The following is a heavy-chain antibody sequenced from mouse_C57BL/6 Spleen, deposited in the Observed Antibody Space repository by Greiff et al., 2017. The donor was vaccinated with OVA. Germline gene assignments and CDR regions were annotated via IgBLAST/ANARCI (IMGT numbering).Heavy chain of an antibody. Sequence: EVKLVESGGGLVQPGGSLKLSCAASGFTFSDYYMYWVRQTPEKRLEWVAYISNGGGSTYYPDTVKGRFTISRDNAKNTLYLQMSRLKSEDTAMYYCARQISDSYAMDYWGQGTSVTVSS. CDR2: ISNGGGST. CDR1: GFTFSDYY. V-gene: IGHV5-12*01. D-gene: IGHD2-4*01. CDR3: ARQISDSYAMDY. J-gene: IGHJ4*01.